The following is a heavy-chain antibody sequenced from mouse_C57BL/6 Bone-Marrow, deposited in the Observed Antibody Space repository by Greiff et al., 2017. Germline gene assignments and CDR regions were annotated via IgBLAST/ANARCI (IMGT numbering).Heavy chain of an antibody. J-gene: IGHJ1*03. CDR1: GFTFSDYY. CDR3: ARGDYYGSSSFWCFDV. CDR2: ISNGGGST. Sequence: EVQGVESGGGLVQPGGSLKLSCAASGFTFSDYYMYWVRQTPEKRLEWVAYISNGGGSTYYPDTVKGRFTISRDNAKNTLYLQMSRLKSEDTAMYYYARGDYYGSSSFWCFDVWGKGTTVTVSS. V-gene: IGHV5-12*01. D-gene: IGHD1-1*01.